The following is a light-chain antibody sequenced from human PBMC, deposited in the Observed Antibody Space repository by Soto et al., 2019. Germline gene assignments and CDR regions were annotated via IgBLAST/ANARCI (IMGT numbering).Light chain of an antibody. V-gene: IGKV1-5*03. J-gene: IGKJ3*01. CDR2: RAS. Sequence: DIQMTQSPSTLSASVGDRVTITCRASQSISSWLAWYQQKPGKAPKLLIYRASSLESGVPSRFSGSGSGTEFSLTSSSVQPYDVATYYCHQDNSYYPILTFGPGTKVDIK. CDR1: QSISSW. CDR3: HQDNSYYPILT.